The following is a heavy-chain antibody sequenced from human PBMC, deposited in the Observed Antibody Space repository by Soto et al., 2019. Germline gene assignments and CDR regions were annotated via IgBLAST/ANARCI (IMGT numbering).Heavy chain of an antibody. J-gene: IGHJ4*02. V-gene: IGHV1-24*01. CDR3: ATGGESSGEFDY. D-gene: IGHD2-15*01. Sequence: GASVKVSCKVSGYTLTELSMHWVRQAPGKGLEWMGGFDPEDGETIYAQKFQGRVTMTEDTSTDTAYMELSSLRSEDTAVYYCATGGESSGEFDYWGQGTLVTVSS. CDR2: FDPEDGET. CDR1: GYTLTELS.